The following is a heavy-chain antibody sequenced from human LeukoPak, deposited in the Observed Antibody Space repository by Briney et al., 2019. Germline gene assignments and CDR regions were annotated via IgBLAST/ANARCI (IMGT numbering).Heavy chain of an antibody. V-gene: IGHV4-59*01. D-gene: IGHD3-10*01. CDR1: GGSISSYY. J-gene: IGHJ5*02. CDR3: ARGGSTRSYLHWFDP. CDR2: NHSSGST. Sequence: SETLSLTCTVSGGSISSYYWNWIRQPPGKGLEWIGYNHSSGSTNYNPSLKSRVTISVDTSKNQFSLKLSSATAADTAVYYCARGGSTRSYLHWFDPWGQGTLVTVSS.